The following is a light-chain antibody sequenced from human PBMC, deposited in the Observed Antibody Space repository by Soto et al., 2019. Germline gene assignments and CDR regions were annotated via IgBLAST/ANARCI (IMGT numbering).Light chain of an antibody. CDR1: QTISSW. J-gene: IGKJ1*01. CDR3: QHYNSYPEA. Sequence: DIQMTQSPSSLSSSLGDRVTITCRASQTISSWLAWYQQKPGKAPKLLIYKASTLKSGVPSRFSVSGSGTEGTLTISRLQPDDFATYYCQHYNSYPEAFGQGTKVDIK. V-gene: IGKV1-5*03. CDR2: KAS.